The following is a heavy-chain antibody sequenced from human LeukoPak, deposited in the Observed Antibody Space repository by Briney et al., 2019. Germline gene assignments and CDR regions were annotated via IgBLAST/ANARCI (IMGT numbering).Heavy chain of an antibody. Sequence: PSQTLSLTCTVSGGSISSSNWWSWIRQPPGKGLEWIGYIYYSGSTYYSPSLKSRVTISVDTSKNQFSLKLSSVTAADTAVYYCARHFDSSGYDSYYFDYWGQGTLVTVSS. CDR1: GGSISSSNW. CDR3: ARHFDSSGYDSYYFDY. J-gene: IGHJ4*02. V-gene: IGHV4-30-4*01. D-gene: IGHD3-22*01. CDR2: IYYSGST.